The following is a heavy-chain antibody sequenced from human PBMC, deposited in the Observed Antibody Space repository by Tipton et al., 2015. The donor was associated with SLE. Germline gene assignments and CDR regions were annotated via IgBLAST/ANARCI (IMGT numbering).Heavy chain of an antibody. CDR2: IYYSGST. V-gene: IGHV4-59*01. J-gene: IGHJ6*03. CDR1: GGSISSFY. D-gene: IGHD3-10*01. CDR3: ARDHLPGGHYYYMDV. Sequence: GSLRLSCTVSGGSISSFYWSWIRQPPGKGLEWIGYIYYSGSTNYNPSLKSRVTISVDTSKNQFSLKLSSVTAADTAVYYCARDHLPGGHYYYMDVWGKGTTVTVSS.